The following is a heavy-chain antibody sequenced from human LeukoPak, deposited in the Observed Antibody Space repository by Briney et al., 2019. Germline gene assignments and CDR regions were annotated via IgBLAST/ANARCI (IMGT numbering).Heavy chain of an antibody. CDR2: IYTSGST. D-gene: IGHD6-13*01. V-gene: IGHV4-4*07. CDR1: GGSISSYY. J-gene: IGHJ4*02. CDR3: ARGPYSSSSWRIDY. Sequence: KPSETLSLTCTVSGGSISSYYWSWIRQPAGKGLEWIGRIYTSGSTNYNPSLKSRVTMSVDTSKNQFSLKLSSVTAADTAVYYCARGPYSSSSWRIDYWGQGTLVTVSS.